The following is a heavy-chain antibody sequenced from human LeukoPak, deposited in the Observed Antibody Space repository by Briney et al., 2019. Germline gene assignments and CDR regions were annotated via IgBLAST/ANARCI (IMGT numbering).Heavy chain of an antibody. J-gene: IGHJ6*02. CDR1: GYTFTGYY. CDR3: AVGSAHYYYCGMDV. D-gene: IGHD1-26*01. CDR2: INPNSGGT. V-gene: IGHV1-2*02. Sequence: GASVKVSCKASGYTFTGYYMHWVRQAPGQGLEWMGWINPNSGGTNYAQKFQGRVTMTRDTSISTAYMELSRLRSDDTAVYYCAVGSAHYYYCGMDVWGQGTTVTVSS.